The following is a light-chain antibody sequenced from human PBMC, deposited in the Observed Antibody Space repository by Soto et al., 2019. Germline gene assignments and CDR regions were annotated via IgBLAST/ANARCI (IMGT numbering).Light chain of an antibody. CDR1: QSISTW. CDR2: DAS. J-gene: IGKJ5*01. Sequence: DIQMTQSPSTLSASVGDRVTITCRASQSISTWLAWYQRKPGKAPKVLIYDASSLESGVPSRFSGSGSGTEFTLTISSLQPDDSATYYCQQSYSTPRTFGPGTRLEIK. V-gene: IGKV1-5*01. CDR3: QQSYSTPRT.